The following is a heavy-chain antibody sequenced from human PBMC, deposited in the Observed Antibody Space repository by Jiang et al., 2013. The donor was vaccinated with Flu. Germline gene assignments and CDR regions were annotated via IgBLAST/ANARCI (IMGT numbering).Heavy chain of an antibody. J-gene: IGHJ3*02. Sequence: SQTLSLTCAISGDSVSSNSVAWNWIRQSPSRGLEWLGRTFYRSKWCNDYAVSVKSRTTINPDTSQNQFSLQLNSVTPEDTAVYYCARGRSRGFDIWGQGTMVTVSS. CDR2: TFYRSKWCN. CDR1: GDSVSSNSVA. V-gene: IGHV6-1*01. CDR3: ARGRSRGFDI.